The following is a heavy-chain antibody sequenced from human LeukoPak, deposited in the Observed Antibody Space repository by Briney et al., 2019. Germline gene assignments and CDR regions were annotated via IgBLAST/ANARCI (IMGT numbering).Heavy chain of an antibody. CDR3: ARSGAKYYDYVWGSYRPNDAFDV. J-gene: IGHJ3*01. V-gene: IGHV1-69*04. CDR1: EGTFSTYD. Sequence: ASVKVSCKASEGTFSTYDINWVRLAPGQGLEWMGKIIPILTEIKYAQKFQGRVTISADKYTGTAYMELRRLGSEDTAVYYCARSGAKYYDYVWGSYRPNDAFDVWGQGTTITISS. CDR2: IIPILTEI. D-gene: IGHD3-16*02.